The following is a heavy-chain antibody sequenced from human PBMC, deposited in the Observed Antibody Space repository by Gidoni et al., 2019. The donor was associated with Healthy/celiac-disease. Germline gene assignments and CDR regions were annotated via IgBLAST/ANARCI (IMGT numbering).Heavy chain of an antibody. J-gene: IGHJ4*02. V-gene: IGHV3-66*01. Sequence: EVQLVESGGGLVQPGGSLRLSGAASGFNVSSNYMSWVRQAPGKGLEWVSVIYSGGSTYYADSVKGRFTISRDNSKNTLYLQMNSLRAEDTAVYYCASYGTVTTSGLIFDYWGQGTLVTVSS. CDR3: ASYGTVTTSGLIFDY. D-gene: IGHD4-17*01. CDR1: GFNVSSNY. CDR2: IYSGGST.